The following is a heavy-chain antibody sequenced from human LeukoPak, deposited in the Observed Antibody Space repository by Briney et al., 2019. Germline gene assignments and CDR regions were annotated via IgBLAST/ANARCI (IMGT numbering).Heavy chain of an antibody. V-gene: IGHV3-7*01. CDR3: ARAGGTYYGIAFDI. CDR2: IKQDGSEK. J-gene: IGHJ3*02. Sequence: GWSLRLSCAASGFTFSSYWMSWVRQAPGKGLEGVANIKQDGSEKYYVDSVKARFTIYRDNAKTSLYLQMNSLRAEDTAVYYCARAGGTYYGIAFDIWGQGTMVTVSS. D-gene: IGHD1-26*01. CDR1: GFTFSSYW.